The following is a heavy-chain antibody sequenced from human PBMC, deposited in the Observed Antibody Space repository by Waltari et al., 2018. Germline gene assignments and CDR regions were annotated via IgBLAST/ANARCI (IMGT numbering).Heavy chain of an antibody. V-gene: IGHV3-30-3*01. J-gene: IGHJ4*02. CDR3: ARDRIVKKYATSWYYLES. CDR1: GYSISSGY. D-gene: IGHD2-2*01. CDR2: TSYDGSKA. Sequence: QVQLQESGPGLVKPSETLSLTCTVSGYSISSGYYWGWVRQAPGKGLEWVALTSYDGSKAYYAESVKDRFTISRDNSKKMLFLEVNSLETEDTAVYYCARDRIVKKYATSWYYLESWGQGTLVTVSS.